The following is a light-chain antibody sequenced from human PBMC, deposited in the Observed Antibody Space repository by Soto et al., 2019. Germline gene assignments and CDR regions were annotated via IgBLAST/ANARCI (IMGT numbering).Light chain of an antibody. CDR1: SSDVGAYNY. CDR2: EVS. J-gene: IGLJ3*02. Sequence: QSALTQPPSVSGSPGQSVTISCTGTSSDVGAYNYVSWYQQHPGKAPKVMIYEVSKRPSGVPDRFSGSKSGNTASLTVSGLQAEDEADYYCSSYAGTNILGVFGGGTKLTVL. V-gene: IGLV2-8*01. CDR3: SSYAGTNILGV.